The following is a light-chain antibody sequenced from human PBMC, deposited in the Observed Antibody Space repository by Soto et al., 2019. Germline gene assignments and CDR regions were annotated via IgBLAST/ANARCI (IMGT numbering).Light chain of an antibody. J-gene: IGKJ2*01. CDR3: HQYGSSPQT. CDR1: QIVNSNY. CDR2: GAS. V-gene: IGKV3-20*01. Sequence: EIVLTQFPGTLSLSPGEGATLSCRASQIVNSNYLAWYQQRPGQSPRLLIFGASTRATGIPDRFSGSGSGTAFTLTISSLEPEDFAVYYCHQYGSSPQTFGQGTKLEIK.